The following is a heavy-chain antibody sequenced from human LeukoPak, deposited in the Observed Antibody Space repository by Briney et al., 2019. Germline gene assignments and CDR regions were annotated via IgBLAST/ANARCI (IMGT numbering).Heavy chain of an antibody. J-gene: IGHJ4*02. Sequence: SETLSLTCTVSGGSISSYYWSWIRQPPGKGLEWIGYIYYSGSTNYNPSLKSRVTIPVDTSKNQFSLKLSSVTAADTAVYYCASTYYYDSSGYYDYFDYWGQGTLVTVSS. CDR2: IYYSGST. CDR1: GGSISSYY. V-gene: IGHV4-59*01. CDR3: ASTYYYDSSGYYDYFDY. D-gene: IGHD3-22*01.